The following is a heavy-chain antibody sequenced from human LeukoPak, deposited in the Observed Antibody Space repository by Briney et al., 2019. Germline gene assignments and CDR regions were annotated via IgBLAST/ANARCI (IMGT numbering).Heavy chain of an antibody. V-gene: IGHV1-8*01. Sequence: ASVKVSCKASGYTFTSYDINWVRQATGQGLVWMGWMNPNSGNTGYAQKFQGRVTMTRNTSISTAYMELSSLRSEDTAVYYCARDKFVNYNWFDPWGQGTLVTVSS. CDR1: GYTFTSYD. CDR3: ARDKFVNYNWFDP. CDR2: MNPNSGNT. J-gene: IGHJ5*02. D-gene: IGHD2-21*01.